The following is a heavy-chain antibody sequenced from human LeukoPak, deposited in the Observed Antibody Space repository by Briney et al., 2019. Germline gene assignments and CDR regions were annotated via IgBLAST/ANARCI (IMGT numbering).Heavy chain of an antibody. CDR3: GKTTVGYSSGQKPAWPVDY. Sequence: GGSLRLSCEASGFTFGSHAMYWVRQAPGKGLEWVAGIFGRGGSPHYADPVKGRFTISGDNSRNTVYLQINSLRAEDTAVYYCGKTTVGYSSGQKPAWPVDYWGQGTLVTVSS. CDR1: GFTFGSHA. J-gene: IGHJ4*02. D-gene: IGHD5-18*01. V-gene: IGHV3-23*01. CDR2: IFGRGGSP.